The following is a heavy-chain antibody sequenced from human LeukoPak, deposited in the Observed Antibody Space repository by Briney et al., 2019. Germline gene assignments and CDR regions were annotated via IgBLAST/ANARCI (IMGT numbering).Heavy chain of an antibody. D-gene: IGHD3-10*01. V-gene: IGHV3-7*01. CDR3: ARDNSYGSGFVDY. CDR2: IKQDGSEK. CDR1: GGSISSGGYY. J-gene: IGHJ4*02. Sequence: PSETLSLTCTVSGGSISSGGYYWSWIRQHPGKGLEWVANIKQDGSEKYYVDSVKGRFTISRDNAKNSLYLQMNSLRAEDTAVYYCARDNSYGSGFVDYWGQGTLVTVSS.